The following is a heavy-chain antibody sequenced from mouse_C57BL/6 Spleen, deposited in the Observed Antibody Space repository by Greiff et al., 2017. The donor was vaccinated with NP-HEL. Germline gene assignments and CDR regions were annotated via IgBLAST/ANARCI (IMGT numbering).Heavy chain of an antibody. CDR3: ARFDYDGGYYFDY. V-gene: IGHV1-54*01. D-gene: IGHD2-4*01. CDR2: INPGSGGT. Sequence: VQLQQSGAELVRPGTSVKVSCKASGYAFTNYLIEWVKQRPGQGLEWIGVINPGSGGTNYNEKFKGKATLTADKSSSTAYMQLSSLTSEDSAVYFCARFDYDGGYYFDYWGQGTTLTVSS. CDR1: GYAFTNYL. J-gene: IGHJ2*01.